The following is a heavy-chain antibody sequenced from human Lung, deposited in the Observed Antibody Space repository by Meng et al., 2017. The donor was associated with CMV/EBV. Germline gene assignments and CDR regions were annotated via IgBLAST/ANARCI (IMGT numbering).Heavy chain of an antibody. CDR1: GFTFSSYS. CDR2: ISSSSSYI. J-gene: IGHJ4*02. V-gene: IGHV3-21*01. Sequence: GEXXKISCAASGFTFSSYSMNWVRQAPGKGLEWVSSISSSSSYIYYADSVKGRFTISRDNAKNSLYLQMNSLRAEDTAVYYCARDVCGRDDFWSGCYAYWXQG. CDR3: ARDVCGRDDFWSGCYAY. D-gene: IGHD3-3*01.